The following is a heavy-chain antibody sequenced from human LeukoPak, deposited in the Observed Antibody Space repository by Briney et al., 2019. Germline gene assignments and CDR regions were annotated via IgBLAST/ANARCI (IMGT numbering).Heavy chain of an antibody. CDR2: ITVTGDT. D-gene: IGHD6-13*01. CDR1: GFTFSSYS. CDR3: AKVPVWQQQVDY. V-gene: IGHV3-23*01. J-gene: IGHJ4*02. Sequence: QPGGSLRLSCAASGFTFSSYSMSWVRQAPGKGLEWVSGITVTGDTYYADSLKGRFTISRDNSRNTLYLRMNSLRADDTAVYYCAKVPVWQQQVDYWGQGTLVTVSS.